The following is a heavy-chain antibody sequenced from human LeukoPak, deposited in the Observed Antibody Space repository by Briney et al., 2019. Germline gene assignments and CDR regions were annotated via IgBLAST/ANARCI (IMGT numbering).Heavy chain of an antibody. CDR2: IYYSGTT. CDR3: ARCRVQEMATPRQAFDI. CDR1: GGSISGSSYY. D-gene: IGHD5-24*01. Sequence: SETLSLTCTVSGGSISGSSYYWGWIRQPPGKGLEWIGSIYYSGTTFYNPSLKSRVTISVDTSKNQFSLKLSSVTAADTAVYYCARCRVQEMATPRQAFDIWGQGXMVTVSS. J-gene: IGHJ3*02. V-gene: IGHV4-39*01.